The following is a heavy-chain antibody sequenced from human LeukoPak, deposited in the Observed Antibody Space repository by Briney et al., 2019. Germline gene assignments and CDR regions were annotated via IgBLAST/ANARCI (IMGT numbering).Heavy chain of an antibody. Sequence: PGGSLRLSCAASGFTFSSYAMSWVRQAPGKGLEWVSSISSSSSYIYYADSVKGRFTISRDNAKNSLYLQMNSLRAEDTAVYYCARDSDSSSWYYWGQGTLVTVSS. CDR3: ARDSDSSSWYY. CDR2: ISSSSSYI. CDR1: GFTFSSYA. V-gene: IGHV3-21*01. J-gene: IGHJ4*02. D-gene: IGHD6-13*01.